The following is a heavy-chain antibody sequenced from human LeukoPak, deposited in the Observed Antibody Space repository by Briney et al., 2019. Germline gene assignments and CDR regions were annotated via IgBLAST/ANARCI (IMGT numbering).Heavy chain of an antibody. Sequence: KPSETLSLTCTVSGASINSYYWSWIRQPLGKGLEWIGCIYDSGSTDYNPSLKSRVTISVDTSKNQFSLKLTSVTAADTAMYYCARTSSSWLWGQGTLVTVSS. V-gene: IGHV4-59*01. CDR2: IYDSGST. CDR1: GASINSYY. D-gene: IGHD6-13*01. CDR3: ARTSSSWL. J-gene: IGHJ4*02.